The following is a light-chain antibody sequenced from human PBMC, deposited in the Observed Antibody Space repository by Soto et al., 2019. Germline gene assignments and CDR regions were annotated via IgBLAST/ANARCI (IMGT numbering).Light chain of an antibody. CDR3: CSYAGSYTFNWL. Sequence: QSALTQPRSVSGSPGQSVTISCTGTSSDVGGYNYVSWYQQHPGKAPKLMIYDVSKRPSGVPDRFSGSKSGNTASLTISGLQAEDEADYYCCSYAGSYTFNWLFGGGTKLTVL. CDR2: DVS. J-gene: IGLJ3*02. CDR1: SSDVGGYNY. V-gene: IGLV2-11*01.